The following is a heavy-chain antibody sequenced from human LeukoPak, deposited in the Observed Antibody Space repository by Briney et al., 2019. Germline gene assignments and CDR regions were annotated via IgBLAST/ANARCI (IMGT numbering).Heavy chain of an antibody. CDR3: ARDAQAYYYDSSGYRDYYYYYYMDV. V-gene: IGHV4-59*12. D-gene: IGHD3-22*01. J-gene: IGHJ6*03. CDR1: GGSISSYY. Sequence: SETLSLTCTVSGGSISSYYWSWIRQPPGKGLEWIGYIYYSGSTNYNPSLKSRVTISVDTSKNQFSLKLSSVTAADTAVYYCARDAQAYYYDSSGYRDYYYYYYMDVWGKGTTVTVSS. CDR2: IYYSGST.